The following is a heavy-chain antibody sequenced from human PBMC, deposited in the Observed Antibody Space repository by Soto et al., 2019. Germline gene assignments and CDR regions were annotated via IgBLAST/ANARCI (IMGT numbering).Heavy chain of an antibody. D-gene: IGHD2-21*02. V-gene: IGHV4-59*04. J-gene: IGHJ4*02. CDR1: GGSISSYY. CDR3: ARQRTSVVTQAYFDV. Sequence: SETLSLTCTVSGGSISSYYWSWIRQPPGKGLEWIGSIYYSGRTYNNPSLRSRVSMSIDTSKDQFSLKLKSVTAADTALYFCARQRTSVVTQAYFDVWGPGSLVTVSS. CDR2: IYYSGRT.